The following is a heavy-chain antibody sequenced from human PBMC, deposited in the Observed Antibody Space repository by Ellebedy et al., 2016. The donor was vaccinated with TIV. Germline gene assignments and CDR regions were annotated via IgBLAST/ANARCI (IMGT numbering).Heavy chain of an antibody. CDR2: ISSSSSDI. D-gene: IGHD3-10*01. J-gene: IGHJ6*02. V-gene: IGHV3-21*01. CDR1: GFTLSGYA. Sequence: GESLKISCAASGFTLSGYAFHWVRQAPGKGLEWVSTISSSSSDIYYADSVRGRFTVSRDNAKNSLWLQVNNLRAEDTAVYYCARGAVGSGSYGMDVWGQGTTVTVSS. CDR3: ARGAVGSGSYGMDV.